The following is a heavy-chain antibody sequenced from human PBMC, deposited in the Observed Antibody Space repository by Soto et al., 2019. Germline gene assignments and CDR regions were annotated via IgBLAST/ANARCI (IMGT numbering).Heavy chain of an antibody. CDR2: INPIGGST. CDR3: AREELRPNDAFDI. V-gene: IGHV1-46*03. J-gene: IGHJ3*02. Sequence: ASVNVSCKASGYTFTSYYMHWVRQAPGQWLELMGIINPIGGSTSXSQNFQGRVXMTRDTSTSTVXMELSXLRSEDTAVYYCAREELRPNDAFDIWGQGTMVTVS. D-gene: IGHD1-7*01. CDR1: GYTFTSYY.